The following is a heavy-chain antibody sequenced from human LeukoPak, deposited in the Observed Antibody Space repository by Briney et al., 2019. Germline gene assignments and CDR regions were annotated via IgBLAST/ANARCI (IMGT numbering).Heavy chain of an antibody. CDR1: GYTFTGYY. V-gene: IGHV1-2*06. D-gene: IGHD6-13*01. J-gene: IGHJ5*02. CDR3: AKVPPSITAAGNWLGP. Sequence: ASVKVSCKASGYTFTGYYIHWVRQAPGQGLEWMGRINPNTGGTDYAQKFQGRVTMTRDTSINTAYMELSRLTSDDTAIYYCAKVPPSITAAGNWLGPWGQGALVTVSS. CDR2: INPNTGGT.